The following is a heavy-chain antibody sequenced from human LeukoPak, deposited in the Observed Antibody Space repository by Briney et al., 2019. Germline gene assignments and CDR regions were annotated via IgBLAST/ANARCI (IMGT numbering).Heavy chain of an antibody. V-gene: IGHV4-61*01. CDR3: ARGGSEWDRALWI. D-gene: IGHD1-26*01. Sequence: EPLTLACTVSGGSVSSCSYYWSWIRQPPGKGLEWIVYIYYSGNTYYNSSLKSRVTISADTSKNQFSLKLSSVTAADTAVYYCARGGSEWDRALWIWGQGTMVTVSS. J-gene: IGHJ3*02. CDR2: IYYSGNT. CDR1: GGSVSSCSYY.